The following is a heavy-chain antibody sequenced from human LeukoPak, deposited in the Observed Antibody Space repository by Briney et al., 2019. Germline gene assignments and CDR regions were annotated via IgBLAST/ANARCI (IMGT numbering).Heavy chain of an antibody. CDR2: INHSGST. V-gene: IGHV4-34*01. J-gene: IGHJ3*02. D-gene: IGHD6-13*01. CDR3: ARVIKVHSSSWYREDAFDI. Sequence: SETLSLTCAVYGGSFSGYYWSWIRQPPGKGLEWIGEINHSGSTNYNPSLKSRVTISVDTSKNQFSLKLSSVTAADTAVYYCARVIKVHSSSWYREDAFDIWGQGTMVTVSS. CDR1: GGSFSGYY.